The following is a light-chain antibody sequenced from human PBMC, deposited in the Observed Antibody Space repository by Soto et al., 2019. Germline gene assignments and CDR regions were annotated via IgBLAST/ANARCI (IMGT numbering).Light chain of an antibody. CDR3: QSSDSSGTYLTYF. CDR2: KDT. Sequence: SYELTQPPSVSVSPGQTARITCSGDAFPKQYSYWYQQKPGQAPLLVIYKDTERPSGIPERFSGSSSGTTVTLTISGVQAEDEADYYCQSSDSSGTYLTYFFGTGTKVTVL. V-gene: IGLV3-25*03. CDR1: AFPKQY. J-gene: IGLJ1*01.